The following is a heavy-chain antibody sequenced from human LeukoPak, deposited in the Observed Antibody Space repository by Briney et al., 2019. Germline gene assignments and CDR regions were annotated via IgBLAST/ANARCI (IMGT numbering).Heavy chain of an antibody. CDR2: IYYSGST. J-gene: IGHJ3*02. CDR1: GGSISSYY. V-gene: IGHV4-59*01. CDR3: ARARVGAAPDDAFDI. Sequence: PSETLSLTCTVSGGSISSYYWSWIRQPPGKGLEWIGYIYYSGSTNYNPSLKSRVTISVDTSKNQFSLKLSSVTAADTAVYYCARARVGAAPDDAFDIWGQGTMVTVSS. D-gene: IGHD1-26*01.